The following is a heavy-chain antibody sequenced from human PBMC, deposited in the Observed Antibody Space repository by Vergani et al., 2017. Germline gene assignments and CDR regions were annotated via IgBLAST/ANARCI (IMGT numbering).Heavy chain of an antibody. Sequence: QLQLQESGPGLVKPSETLSLICTVSGSSINPSSSFWGWIRQSPGKGLEWIGRINYVGRTYYIPSLQSRATVFVDTSMNQFSLNLTSVTAADTAVYYCARVDTQVPATSHFYYMDVWGKGTTVVVSS. CDR2: INYVGRT. D-gene: IGHD6-25*01. V-gene: IGHV4-39*01. CDR3: ARVDTQVPATSHFYYMDV. CDR1: GSSINPSSSF. J-gene: IGHJ6*03.